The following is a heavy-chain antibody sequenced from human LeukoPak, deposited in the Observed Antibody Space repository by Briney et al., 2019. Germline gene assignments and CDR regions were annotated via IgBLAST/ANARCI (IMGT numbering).Heavy chain of an antibody. D-gene: IGHD3-22*01. CDR2: IKSKTDGGTT. CDR3: AKDVDSSGYLGY. V-gene: IGHV3-15*01. J-gene: IGHJ4*02. CDR1: GFTFSNAW. Sequence: GGSLRLSCAASGFTFSNAWMSWVRQAPGKGLEWVGRIKSKTDGGTTDYAAPVKGRFTISRDDSKNTLYLQMNSLKTEDTAVYYCAKDVDSSGYLGYWGQGTLVTVSS.